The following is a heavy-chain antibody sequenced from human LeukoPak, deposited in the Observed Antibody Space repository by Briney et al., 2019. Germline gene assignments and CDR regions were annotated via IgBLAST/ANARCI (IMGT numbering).Heavy chain of an antibody. Sequence: SETLSLTCTVSGASVGNAGYHWSWIRQPPGGGLEWIGYIYYISNTNYNPSLKSRVTMSVGPSKNQFSLKLNSVTAADTAVYYCARGGGYGSGNHYRGGAFDIWGQGTMVTVAS. V-gene: IGHV4-61*08. CDR1: GASVGNAGYH. CDR2: IYYISNT. D-gene: IGHD3-10*01. CDR3: ARGGGYGSGNHYRGGAFDI. J-gene: IGHJ3*02.